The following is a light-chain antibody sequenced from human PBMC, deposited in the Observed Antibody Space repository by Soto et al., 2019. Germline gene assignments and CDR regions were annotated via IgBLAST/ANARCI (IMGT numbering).Light chain of an antibody. CDR3: QQYNSYSEA. J-gene: IGKJ1*01. CDR1: QSISSW. V-gene: IGKV1-5*03. Sequence: IQMTQSPSTLSASVGDRVTVTCLASQSISSWLAWYQQKPGKAPKLLIYKASTLKSGVPSRFSGSGSGTEFTLTISSLQPDDFATYYCQQYNSYSEAFGQGTKVDI. CDR2: KAS.